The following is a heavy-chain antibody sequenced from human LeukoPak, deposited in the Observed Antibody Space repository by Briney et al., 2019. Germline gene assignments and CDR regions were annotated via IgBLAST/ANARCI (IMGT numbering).Heavy chain of an antibody. CDR3: ARDGVRGYSYGYYYYGMDV. J-gene: IGHJ6*02. Sequence: PSETLSLTCTVSGGSTSSYYWSWIRQPPGKGLEWIGYIYYSGSTNYNPSLKSRVTISVDASKNQFSLKLSSVTAADTAVYYCARDGVRGYSYGYYYYGMDVWGQGTTVTVSS. D-gene: IGHD5-18*01. V-gene: IGHV4-59*01. CDR1: GGSTSSYY. CDR2: IYYSGST.